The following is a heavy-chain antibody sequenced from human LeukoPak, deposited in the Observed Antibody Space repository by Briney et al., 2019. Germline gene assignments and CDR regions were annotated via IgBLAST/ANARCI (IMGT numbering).Heavy chain of an antibody. V-gene: IGHV1-18*01. CDR2: ISALNGNT. CDR1: GYPFTSYG. CDR3: ARDISDSSSWYVIYYYYGMDV. J-gene: IGHJ6*02. D-gene: IGHD6-13*01. Sequence: ASVKVSCKASGYPFTSYGISWLRQAPGQGLECMGWISALNGNTNYAQKLQGRVTMTTDTSTSTAYMELRSLRSDDTAVYYCARDISDSSSWYVIYYYYGMDVWGQGTTVTVSS.